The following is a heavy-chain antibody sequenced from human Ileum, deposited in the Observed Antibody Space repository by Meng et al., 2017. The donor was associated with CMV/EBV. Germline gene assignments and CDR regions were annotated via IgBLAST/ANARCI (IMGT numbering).Heavy chain of an antibody. Sequence: GSLRLSCAASGFTVSSNYMSWVRQAPGKGLEWVSVIYSGGSTYYADSVKGRFTISRDNSKNTLYLQMNSLRAEDTAVYYCARDLGIAAAHYYGMDVWGQGTTVTVSS. CDR3: ARDLGIAAAHYYGMDV. CDR2: IYSGGST. CDR1: GFTVSSNY. V-gene: IGHV3-53*01. D-gene: IGHD6-13*01. J-gene: IGHJ6*02.